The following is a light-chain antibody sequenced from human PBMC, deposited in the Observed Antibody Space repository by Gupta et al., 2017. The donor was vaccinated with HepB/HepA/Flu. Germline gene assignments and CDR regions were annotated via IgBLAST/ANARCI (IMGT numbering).Light chain of an antibody. V-gene: IGKV1D-12*01. CDR2: DAS. Sequence: DIQMTQSPSSVSASVGDRVIITCRASQSISSWLAWYQQKPGKAPELLIYDASTLQSGVPSRFSRSGSVTDFTLTISSLQPEDFATYYCQQCNGLPITLGQGTRLEIK. CDR3: QQCNGLPIT. J-gene: IGKJ5*01. CDR1: QSISSW.